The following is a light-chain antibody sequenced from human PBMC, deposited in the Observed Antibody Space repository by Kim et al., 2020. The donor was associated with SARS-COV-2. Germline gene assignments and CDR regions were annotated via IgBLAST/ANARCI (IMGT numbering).Light chain of an antibody. CDR2: APF. V-gene: IGKV1-39*01. CDR3: QHIYSIWM. Sequence: DMQMTQSTFSLSASVGDRVTIPCRASQTIDRYLNWYHQRPGNAPDLLIYAPFTLEGGVPSRFSGSGSGTEFTLTIPNLQLVDVGTFHGQHIYSIWMFGHGSKV. J-gene: IGKJ1*01. CDR1: QTIDRY.